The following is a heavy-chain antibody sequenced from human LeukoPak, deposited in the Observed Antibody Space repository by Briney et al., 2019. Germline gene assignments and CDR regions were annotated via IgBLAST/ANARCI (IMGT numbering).Heavy chain of an antibody. D-gene: IGHD3-22*01. CDR1: GFIFSSYG. Sequence: GGSLRLSCAASGFIFSSYGMHWVRQAPGKGLEWVAFIRYDGINKYYADSVKGRFTVSRDNSKNTLYLQMNSLRAEDTGVYYCARGLYYYDSSGYYYWDYWGQGTLVTVSS. V-gene: IGHV3-30*02. J-gene: IGHJ4*02. CDR3: ARGLYYYDSSGYYYWDY. CDR2: IRYDGINK.